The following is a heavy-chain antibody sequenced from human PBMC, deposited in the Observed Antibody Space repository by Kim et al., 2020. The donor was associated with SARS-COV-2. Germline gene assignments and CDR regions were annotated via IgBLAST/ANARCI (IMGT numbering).Heavy chain of an antibody. CDR1: GGSISTHY. CDR2: VSLSGSS. V-gene: IGHV4-59*08. Sequence: SETLSLTCSVSGGSISTHYWSWIRQPPGKGLEWIGYVSLSGSSTNNPSLKSRVTISLDTSKNQFSLRLSSVTAADTAVYYCARHAVNFPGGADRWGQGTLDTVSS. CDR3: ARHAVNFPGGADR. D-gene: IGHD1-7*01. J-gene: IGHJ5*02.